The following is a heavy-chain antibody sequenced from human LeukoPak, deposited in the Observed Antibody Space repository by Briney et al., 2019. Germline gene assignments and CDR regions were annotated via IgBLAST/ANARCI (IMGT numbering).Heavy chain of an antibody. CDR3: ARHIRTDGHNNWFDP. CDR2: IYYSGST. CDR1: GASISSTSYY. D-gene: IGHD5-24*01. Sequence: SETLSLTCTVSGASISSTSYYWGWIRQPPGKGLEWIGSIYYSGSTYYNPSLKSRVTISVDTSKKQFSLKPSSVTAADTAVYYCARHIRTDGHNNWFDPWGQGTLVTVSS. J-gene: IGHJ5*02. V-gene: IGHV4-39*01.